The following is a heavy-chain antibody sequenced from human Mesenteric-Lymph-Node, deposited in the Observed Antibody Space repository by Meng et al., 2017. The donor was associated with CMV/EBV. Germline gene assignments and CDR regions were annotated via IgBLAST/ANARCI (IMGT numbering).Heavy chain of an antibody. CDR1: GFTFSNYW. Sequence: GGSLRLSCAASGFTFSNYWMTWVRQAPGKGLEWVASIKEDGSQKSYLESVEGRFTISRDNAKNSLYVQMNRLRVEDTAVYYCARLIPDWGPWASFDYWGQGIQVTVSS. CDR3: ARLIPDWGPWASFDY. J-gene: IGHJ4*02. CDR2: IKEDGSQK. D-gene: IGHD7-27*01. V-gene: IGHV3-7*01.